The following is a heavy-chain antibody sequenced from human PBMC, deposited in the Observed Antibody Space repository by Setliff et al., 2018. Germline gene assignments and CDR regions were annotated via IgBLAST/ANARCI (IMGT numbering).Heavy chain of an antibody. J-gene: IGHJ4*02. V-gene: IGHV4-39*07. Sequence: SETLSLTCTVSGGSISSSSYYWGWTRQPPGKGLEWIGSIYYSGSTYYNPSLKSRVTISVDTSKNQFSLKLSSVTAADTAVYYCARRISYYNFWSGYYDYWGQGTQVTVSS. CDR1: GGSISSSSYY. D-gene: IGHD3-3*01. CDR2: IYYSGST. CDR3: ARRISYYNFWSGYYDY.